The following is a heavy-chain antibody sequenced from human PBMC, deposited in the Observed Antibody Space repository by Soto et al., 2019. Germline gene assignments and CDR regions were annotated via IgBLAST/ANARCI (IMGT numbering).Heavy chain of an antibody. CDR1: GDSFTNSW. Sequence: GESLKISCKGSGDSFTNSWIGWVRQMPGKGLEWMGIIYPGDSDTRYSPSFQGQVTISADKSISTAYLQWSSLKASDTAVYYCARHDSRNTMFLGVIINSYYYYMDVWGQGTTVTVSS. J-gene: IGHJ6*03. V-gene: IGHV5-51*01. CDR3: ARHDSRNTMFLGVIINSYYYYMDV. CDR2: IYPGDSDT. D-gene: IGHD3-10*01.